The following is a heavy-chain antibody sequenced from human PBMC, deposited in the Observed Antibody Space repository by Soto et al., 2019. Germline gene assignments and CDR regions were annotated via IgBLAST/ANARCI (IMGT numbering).Heavy chain of an antibody. J-gene: IGHJ6*02. D-gene: IGHD6-6*01. CDR2: INHSGST. CDR1: GGSFSGYY. CDR3: ARGGGIAARHYYYGMDV. Sequence: PSETLSLTCAVYGGSFSGYYWSWIRQPPGKGLEWIGEINHSGSTNYNPSLKSRVTISVDTSKNQFSLKLSSVTAVDTAVYYCARGGGIAARHYYYGMDVWGQGTTVTVSS. V-gene: IGHV4-34*01.